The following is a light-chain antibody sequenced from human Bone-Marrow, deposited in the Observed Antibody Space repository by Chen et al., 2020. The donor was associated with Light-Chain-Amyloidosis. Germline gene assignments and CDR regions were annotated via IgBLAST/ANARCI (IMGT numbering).Light chain of an antibody. J-gene: IGLJ2*01. CDR1: NIGSKS. CDR3: QVWDGRSDHVV. V-gene: IGLV3-21*03. CDR2: DDS. Sequence: SYVLTQPPSVSVAPGKTARITCGGSNIGSKSVHWYQQQPGQAPVLVVYDDSDRPSGIPGRVSGSNSGKTATLTVSRVEAGDEADYYCQVWDGRSDHVVFGGGTKLTVL.